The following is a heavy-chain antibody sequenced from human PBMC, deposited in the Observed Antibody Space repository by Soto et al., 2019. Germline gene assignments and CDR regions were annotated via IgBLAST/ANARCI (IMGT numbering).Heavy chain of an antibody. CDR1: GFTFSSYA. V-gene: IGHV3-30-3*01. D-gene: IGHD3-10*01. J-gene: IGHJ4*02. Sequence: QVQLVESGGGVVQPGRSLRLSCAASGFTFSSYAMHWVRQAPGKGLEWVAVISYDGSNKYYADSVKGRFTISRDNSKNTLYLQMNSLRAEDTAVYYCAREEPSGEEAYDYWGQGTLVTVSS. CDR3: AREEPSGEEAYDY. CDR2: ISYDGSNK.